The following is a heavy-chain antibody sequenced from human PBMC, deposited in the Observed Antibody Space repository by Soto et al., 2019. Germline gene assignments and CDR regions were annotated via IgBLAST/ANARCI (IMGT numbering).Heavy chain of an antibody. CDR3: ARHYGSGSYHNWFDP. CDR2: IYYSGST. Sequence: SETLSLTCTVSGVSISSGGYYWSWIRQHPGKGLEWIGYIYYSGSTYYNPSLKSRVTISVDTSKNQFSLKLSSVTAADTAVYYCARHYGSGSYHNWFDPWGQGTLVTVSS. CDR1: GVSISSGGYY. V-gene: IGHV4-31*03. D-gene: IGHD3-10*01. J-gene: IGHJ5*02.